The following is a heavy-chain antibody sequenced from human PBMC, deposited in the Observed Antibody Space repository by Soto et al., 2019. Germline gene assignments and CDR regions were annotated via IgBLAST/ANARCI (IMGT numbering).Heavy chain of an antibody. Sequence: GGSLRLSCAASGFTFSSYGMHWVRQAPGKGLEWVAVISYDGSNKYYADSVKGRFTISRDNSKNTLYLQMNSLRAEDTAVYYCAKEVSFWSGYYPSGMDVWGQGTTVTVSS. CDR2: ISYDGSNK. CDR3: AKEVSFWSGYYPSGMDV. D-gene: IGHD3-3*01. CDR1: GFTFSSYG. V-gene: IGHV3-30*18. J-gene: IGHJ6*02.